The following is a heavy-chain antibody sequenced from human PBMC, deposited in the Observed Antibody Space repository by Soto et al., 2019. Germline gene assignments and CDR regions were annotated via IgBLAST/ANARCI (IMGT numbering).Heavy chain of an antibody. CDR3: AKDPGVDTAMGGY. J-gene: IGHJ4*02. CDR1: GFTFSSYA. V-gene: IGHV3-23*01. D-gene: IGHD5-18*01. Sequence: PGGSLRLSCAASGFTFSSYAMSWVRQAPGKGLEWVSAISGSGGSTYYADSVKGRFTISRDNSKNTLYLQVNSLRAEDTAVYYCAKDPGVDTAMGGYWGQGTLVTVSS. CDR2: ISGSGGST.